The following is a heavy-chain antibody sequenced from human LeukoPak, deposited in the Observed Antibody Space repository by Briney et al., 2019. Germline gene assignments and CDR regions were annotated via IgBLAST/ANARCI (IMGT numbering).Heavy chain of an antibody. D-gene: IGHD3-3*01. CDR2: ISAYNGNT. V-gene: IGHV1-18*01. CDR3: ARNTIFGVVIIPLDY. CDR1: GYTFTSYG. J-gene: IGHJ4*02. Sequence: ASVKVSCKASGYTFTSYGISWVRQAPGQGLEWMGWISAYNGNTSYAQKLQGRVTMTTDTSTSTAYMELRSLRSDDTAVYYCARNTIFGVVIIPLDYWGQGTLVTVSS.